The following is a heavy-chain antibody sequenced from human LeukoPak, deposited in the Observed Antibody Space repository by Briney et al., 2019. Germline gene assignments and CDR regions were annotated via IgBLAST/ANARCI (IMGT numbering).Heavy chain of an antibody. CDR2: ISGSGGST. D-gene: IGHD2-2*01. V-gene: IGHV3-23*01. Sequence: GGSLRLSCAASGFTFSSYDMHWVRQAPGKGLEWVSAISGSGGSTYYADSVKGRFTISRDNSKNTLYLQMNSLRAEDTAVYYCAKSRKYQLLMFDPWGQGTLVTVSS. CDR3: AKSRKYQLLMFDP. CDR1: GFTFSSYD. J-gene: IGHJ5*02.